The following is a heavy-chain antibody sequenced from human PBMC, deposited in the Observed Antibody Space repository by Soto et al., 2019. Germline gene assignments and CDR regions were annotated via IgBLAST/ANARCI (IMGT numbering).Heavy chain of an antibody. Sequence: QITLKESGPTLVKPTQTLTLTCTFSGFSLSTSGVGVGWIRQPPGKALEWLALIYWNDDKRYSPSLKSRLTITKDTSKNQVVLTITNMDPVDTATYYCAHRPSGYSSSWYARGDPAFDYWGQGTLVTVSS. D-gene: IGHD6-13*01. J-gene: IGHJ4*02. CDR2: IYWNDDK. CDR3: AHRPSGYSSSWYARGDPAFDY. CDR1: GFSLSTSGVG. V-gene: IGHV2-5*01.